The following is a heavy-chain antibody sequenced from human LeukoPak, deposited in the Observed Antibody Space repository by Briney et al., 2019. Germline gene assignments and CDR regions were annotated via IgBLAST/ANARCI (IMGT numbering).Heavy chain of an antibody. V-gene: IGHV4-34*01. D-gene: IGHD4-17*01. Sequence: SETLSLTCAVYGGSFSGYYWSWIRQPPGKGLEWIGEINHSGSTNYNPSLKSRVTISVDTSKNQFSLKLSSVTAADTAVYYCARVFDYGDGERPQYYFDYWGQGTLVTVSS. CDR1: GGSFSGYY. CDR3: ARVFDYGDGERPQYYFDY. J-gene: IGHJ4*02. CDR2: INHSGST.